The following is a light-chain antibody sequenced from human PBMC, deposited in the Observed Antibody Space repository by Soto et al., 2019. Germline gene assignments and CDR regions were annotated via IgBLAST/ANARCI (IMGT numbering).Light chain of an antibody. V-gene: IGKV3-15*01. CDR1: QSVSSN. J-gene: IGKJ4*01. CDR2: GAS. Sequence: EIVMTQSPATLSVSPGERATLSCRASQSVSSNLAWYQQKAGQAPRLLIYGASTRATGIPARFSGSGSGTEFTLTITSLQSEDFAVYYCQQYNNWPPLTFGGGTKVEIE. CDR3: QQYNNWPPLT.